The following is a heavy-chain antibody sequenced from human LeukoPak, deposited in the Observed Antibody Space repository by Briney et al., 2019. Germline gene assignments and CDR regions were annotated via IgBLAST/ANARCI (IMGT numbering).Heavy chain of an antibody. CDR2: IYSGGNT. V-gene: IGHV3-53*01. J-gene: IGHJ6*03. CDR1: GFTFNSYN. Sequence: GGSLRLSCAASGFTFNSYNMNWVRQAPGKGLEWVSVIYSGGNTYYADSVKGRFTISRDNSKNTLYLQMNSLRAEDTGVYYCARALHSYSYYIAVWGKGTTVTVSS. D-gene: IGHD5-24*01. CDR3: ARALHSYSYYIAV.